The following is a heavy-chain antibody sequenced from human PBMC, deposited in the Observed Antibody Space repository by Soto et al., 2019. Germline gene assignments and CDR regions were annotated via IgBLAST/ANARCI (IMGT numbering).Heavy chain of an antibody. D-gene: IGHD5-18*01. Sequence: QVQLVESGGGVVQPGRSLRLSCAASGFTFSSYGMHWVRQAPGKGLEWVAVISYDGSNKYYADSVKGRFTISRDNSKNTLYLQMNSLRAEDTAVYYCAKDRVTALRGAFDIWGQGTMVTVSS. CDR1: GFTFSSYG. J-gene: IGHJ3*02. CDR2: ISYDGSNK. V-gene: IGHV3-30*18. CDR3: AKDRVTALRGAFDI.